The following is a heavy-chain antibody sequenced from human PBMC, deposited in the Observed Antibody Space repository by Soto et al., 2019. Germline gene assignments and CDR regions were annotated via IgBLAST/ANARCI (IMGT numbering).Heavy chain of an antibody. V-gene: IGHV4-31*03. Sequence: SETLSLTCTVSGGSISSGGYYWSWIRQHPGKGLEWIGYIYYSGSTYYNPSLKSRVTISVDTSKNQFSLRLSSVTAADTAVYYCARELRSCRSIGVVILSRDAFDIWGQGTMVTVSS. J-gene: IGHJ3*02. D-gene: IGHD3-3*01. CDR3: ARELRSCRSIGVVILSRDAFDI. CDR2: IYYSGST. CDR1: GGSISSGGYY.